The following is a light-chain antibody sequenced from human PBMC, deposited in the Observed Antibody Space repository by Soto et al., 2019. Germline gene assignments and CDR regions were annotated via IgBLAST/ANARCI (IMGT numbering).Light chain of an antibody. CDR2: EGS. Sequence: QSVLTQPASVSGSPGQSITMSCSGTSSDVGSSTLVSWYQQHPGKAPKLMIYEGSKRPSGVSNRFSGSKSGNTASLTISGLQAEDEADYYCCSHAGSSTFILGGGTKLTVL. J-gene: IGLJ2*01. CDR3: CSHAGSSTFI. CDR1: SSDVGSSTL. V-gene: IGLV2-23*03.